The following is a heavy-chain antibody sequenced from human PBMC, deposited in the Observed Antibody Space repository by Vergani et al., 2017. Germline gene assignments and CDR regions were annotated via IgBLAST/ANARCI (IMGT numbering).Heavy chain of an antibody. CDR1: GFTFGDYS. D-gene: IGHD5-18*01. Sequence: EVQLVESGGGLVKPGRSLRLSCTASGFTFGDYSMSWFRQAPGKGLEWVANIKQDGSEKYYVDSVKGRFTISRDNAKNSLYLQMNSLRAEDTAVYYCARDRVQLWSTGVLSPNYNWFDPWGQGTLVTVSS. J-gene: IGHJ5*02. CDR3: ARDRVQLWSTGVLSPNYNWFDP. V-gene: IGHV3-7*01. CDR2: IKQDGSEK.